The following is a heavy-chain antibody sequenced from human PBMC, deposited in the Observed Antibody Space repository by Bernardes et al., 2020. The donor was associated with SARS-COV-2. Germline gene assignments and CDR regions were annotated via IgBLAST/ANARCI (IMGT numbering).Heavy chain of an antibody. CDR1: GFTFNTYS. D-gene: IGHD1-1*01. Sequence: GSLRLSCATSGFTFNTYSMNWVRQAPGKGLEWVASITLNFDMYYADSVKGRFTISRDNAKNSLYLQMNSLRAEDTAIYYCATAKDWNWGQGTLVTVSS. CDR3: ATAKDWN. V-gene: IGHV3-21*01. CDR2: ITLNFDM. J-gene: IGHJ4*02.